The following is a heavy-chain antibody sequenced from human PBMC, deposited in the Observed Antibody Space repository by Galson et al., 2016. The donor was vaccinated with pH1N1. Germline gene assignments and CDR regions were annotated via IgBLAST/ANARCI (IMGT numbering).Heavy chain of an antibody. J-gene: IGHJ4*02. CDR2: IGSSGNV. Sequence: SLRLSCAASGFTLSDYYMNWIRETPERGLEWLSFIGSSGNVAYADSVKGRFTISRDNAQNSLLLQMDSLRVDDTALSYCAREWGIGAAGPLDSWGQGALVIVSS. CDR1: GFTLSDYY. V-gene: IGHV3-11*01. CDR3: AREWGIGAAGPLDS. D-gene: IGHD6-13*01.